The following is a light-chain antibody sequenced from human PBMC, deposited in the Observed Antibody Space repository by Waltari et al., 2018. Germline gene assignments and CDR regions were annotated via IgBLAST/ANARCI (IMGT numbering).Light chain of an antibody. CDR1: SSAVGGFNH. V-gene: IGLV2-11*01. CDR3: CSYAGFYTYV. J-gene: IGLJ1*01. Sequence: QSALPQPRSVSGSPGQSVTITCTGTSSAVGGFNHVPWFQHDPGAAPNLIIYDVTKRPSGVPGRFSGSKSGNTASLTISELQAEDDSDFYCCSYAGFYTYVFGTGTKVTVL. CDR2: DVT.